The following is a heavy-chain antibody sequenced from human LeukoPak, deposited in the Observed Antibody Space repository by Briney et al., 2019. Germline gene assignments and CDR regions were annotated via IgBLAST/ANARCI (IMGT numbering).Heavy chain of an antibody. Sequence: GESLKISGKGSGYSFTSYWIGGVGQMPGKGREWMGIIYPGDSDTRCSPSFQGQVTISADKSISTAYLQWSSLKASDTAMYYCARHRRDGYKSYDAFDIWGQGTMVTVSS. D-gene: IGHD5-24*01. CDR2: IYPGDSDT. CDR3: ARHRRDGYKSYDAFDI. V-gene: IGHV5-51*01. J-gene: IGHJ3*02. CDR1: GYSFTSYW.